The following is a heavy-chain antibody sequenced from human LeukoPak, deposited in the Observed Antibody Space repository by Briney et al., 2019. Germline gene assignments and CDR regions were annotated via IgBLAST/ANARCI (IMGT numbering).Heavy chain of an antibody. CDR1: GFSFSSYW. CDR3: ASLEYSSPQDY. CDR2: IKQDGSEK. D-gene: IGHD6-6*01. J-gene: IGHJ4*02. Sequence: GGSLRLSCAASGFSFSSYWMSWVRQAPGKGLEWVANIKQDGSEKYYVDSVKGRFTISRDNAKNSLYLQLNSLRAEDTAVYYCASLEYSSPQDYWGQGTLVTVSS. V-gene: IGHV3-7*01.